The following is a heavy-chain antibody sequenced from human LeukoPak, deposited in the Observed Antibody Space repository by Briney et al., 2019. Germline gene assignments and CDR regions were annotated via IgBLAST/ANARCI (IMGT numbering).Heavy chain of an antibody. D-gene: IGHD3-3*01. Sequence: ASVTVSCKASGYNFNRNDINWVRQATGQGLEWMGWINPNSGGTNYAQKFQGRVTMTRDTSISTAYMELSRLRSDDTAVYYCARDWFGSYDFWSGYPSNWFDPWGQGTLVTVSS. CDR2: INPNSGGT. V-gene: IGHV1-2*02. CDR1: GYNFNRND. J-gene: IGHJ5*02. CDR3: ARDWFGSYDFWSGYPSNWFDP.